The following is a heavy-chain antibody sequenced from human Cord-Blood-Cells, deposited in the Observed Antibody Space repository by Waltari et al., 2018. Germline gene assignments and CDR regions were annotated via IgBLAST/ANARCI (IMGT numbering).Heavy chain of an antibody. J-gene: IGHJ6*03. CDR3: ARDEITGTTRGYYYYYMDV. Sequence: QVQLVQSGAEVKKPGSSVKVSCKASGGTFSSYAISWVRQAPGQGLEWMGGIIPTFGTANYAQKFQGRVTITADESTSTAYMELSSLRSEDTAVYYCARDEITGTTRGYYYYYMDVWGKGTTVTVSS. CDR1: GGTFSSYA. D-gene: IGHD1-7*01. V-gene: IGHV1-69*01. CDR2: IIPTFGTA.